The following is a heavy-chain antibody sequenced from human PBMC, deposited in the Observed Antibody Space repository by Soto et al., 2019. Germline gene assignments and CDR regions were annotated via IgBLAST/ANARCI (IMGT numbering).Heavy chain of an antibody. CDR1: GFTFSSYW. J-gene: IGHJ5*02. V-gene: IGHV3-74*01. CDR3: ARGPCGQLGNGFDP. Sequence: EVRLVESGGGLVQPGGSLRLSCAASGFTFSSYWMHWVRQAPGKGLVWVSRINSDESTKNYADSVKGRFTISRDNAKNTLNLQMNSLRAEDTSVYYCARGPCGQLGNGFDPWGQGTLVTVSS. D-gene: IGHD6-13*01. CDR2: INSDESTK.